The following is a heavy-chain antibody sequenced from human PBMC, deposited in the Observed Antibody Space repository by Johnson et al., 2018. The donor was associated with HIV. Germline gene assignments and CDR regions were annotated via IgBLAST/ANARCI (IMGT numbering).Heavy chain of an antibody. D-gene: IGHD6-6*01. V-gene: IGHV3-30*02. J-gene: IGHJ3*02. CDR1: GFTFSSYG. CDR3: ARAERSSSGVDAFDI. Sequence: QMLLVESGGGVVQPGRSLRLSCAASGFTFSSYGMHWVRQAPGKGLEWVAFIRYDGSNKYYADSVKGRFTISRDNSKNTLYLQMNSLRAEDTAVYYCARAERSSSGVDAFDIWGQGTMVTVSS. CDR2: IRYDGSNK.